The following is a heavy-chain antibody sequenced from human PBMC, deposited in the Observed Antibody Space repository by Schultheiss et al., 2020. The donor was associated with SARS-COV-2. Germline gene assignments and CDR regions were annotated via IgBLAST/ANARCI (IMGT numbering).Heavy chain of an antibody. Sequence: GGSLRLSCAASGFTFSSYGMHWVRQAPGKGLEWVAVISYDGSNKYYADSVKGRFTISRDNSKNSLYLQMNSLRAEDTAVYYCARPNSSWKNYYYYMDVWGKGTTVTVSS. D-gene: IGHD6-19*01. J-gene: IGHJ6*03. V-gene: IGHV3-30*03. CDR2: ISYDGSNK. CDR3: ARPNSSWKNYYYYMDV. CDR1: GFTFSSYG.